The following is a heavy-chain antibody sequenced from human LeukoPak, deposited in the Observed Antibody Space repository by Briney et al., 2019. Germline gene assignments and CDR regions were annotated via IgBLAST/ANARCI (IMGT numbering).Heavy chain of an antibody. CDR1: GFTFSSYW. CDR2: IRQDGSQK. CDR3: AMLSRSGSYYYYFDY. Sequence: GGSLRLSCAASGFTFSSYWMSWVRQAPGKGLEWVATIRQDGSQKYYVDSVKGRFTISRDNAKNSLYLQMNSLRAEDTAVYYCAMLSRSGSYYYYFDYWGQGTLVTVSS. V-gene: IGHV3-7*01. J-gene: IGHJ4*02. D-gene: IGHD3-10*01.